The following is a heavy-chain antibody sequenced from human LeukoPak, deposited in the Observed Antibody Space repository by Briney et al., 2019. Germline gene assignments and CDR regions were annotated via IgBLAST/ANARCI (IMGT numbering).Heavy chain of an antibody. D-gene: IGHD5-18*01. CDR1: GYTFTSYG. J-gene: IGHJ3*02. CDR3: ARDTRRGYSYGSDT. V-gene: IGHV1-18*01. CDR2: ISAYNGNT. Sequence: ASVKVSCKASGYTFTSYGISWVRQAPGQGLEWMGWISAYNGNTNYAQKLQGRVTVTTDTSTSTAYMELRSLRSDDTAVYYCARDTRRGYSYGSDTWGQGTMVTVSS.